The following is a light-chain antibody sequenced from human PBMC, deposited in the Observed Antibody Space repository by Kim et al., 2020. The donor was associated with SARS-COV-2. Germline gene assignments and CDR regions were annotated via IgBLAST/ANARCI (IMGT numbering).Light chain of an antibody. V-gene: IGKV1-5*01. CDR2: DAS. J-gene: IGKJ2*01. CDR3: QQYNTYPYT. Sequence: IQMTQCHSTLSASVGDRVTITCRASQSITNWLAWCQQKPGKAPKLLIYDASSLKSGVPSRFSGSGFGTEFTLTISSLQPDDFATYYCQQYNTYPYTFGQGTKLEI. CDR1: QSITNW.